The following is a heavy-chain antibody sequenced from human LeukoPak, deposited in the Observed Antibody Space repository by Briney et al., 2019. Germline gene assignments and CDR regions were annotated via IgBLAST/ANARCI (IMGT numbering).Heavy chain of an antibody. Sequence: GGSLRLSCAASGFTFSSYGMSWVRQAPGKGLEWLSYISASANTIQYVASLRGRFTISRDNARNSLYLQLNSLTAEDTAVYYCAREPDLEWELPADYYYGMDVWGQGTTVTVSS. CDR2: ISASANTI. CDR1: GFTFSSYG. V-gene: IGHV3-48*04. J-gene: IGHJ6*02. CDR3: AREPDLEWELPADYYYGMDV. D-gene: IGHD1-26*01.